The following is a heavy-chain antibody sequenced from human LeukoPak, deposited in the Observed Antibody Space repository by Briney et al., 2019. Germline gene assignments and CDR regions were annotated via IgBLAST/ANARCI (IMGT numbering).Heavy chain of an antibody. CDR2: IIPILGIA. J-gene: IGHJ5*02. CDR3: ARDAEGDQGKPEAIWFGELLPPSLPGVPYSNWFDP. CDR1: GYTFTSYG. D-gene: IGHD3-10*01. Sequence: GASVKVSCKASGYTFTSYGISWVRQAPGQGLEWMGRIIPILGIANYAQKFQGRATITADKSTSTAYMELSSLRSEDTAVYYCARDAEGDQGKPEAIWFGELLPPSLPGVPYSNWFDPWGQGTLVTVSS. V-gene: IGHV1-69*04.